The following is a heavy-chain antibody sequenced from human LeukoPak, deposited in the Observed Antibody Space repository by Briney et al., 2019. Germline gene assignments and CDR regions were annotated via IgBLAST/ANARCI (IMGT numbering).Heavy chain of an antibody. V-gene: IGHV4-59*01. J-gene: IGHJ5*02. CDR1: GGSISSYY. CDR2: TYYSGST. Sequence: SETLSLTCTVPGGSISSYYWSWIRQPPGKGLEWIGYTYYSGSTNYNPSLKSRVTISVDTSKNQFSLKLSSVTAADTAVYYCARERPSRYNWNGLDPWGQGTLVTVSS. D-gene: IGHD1-20*01. CDR3: ARERPSRYNWNGLDP.